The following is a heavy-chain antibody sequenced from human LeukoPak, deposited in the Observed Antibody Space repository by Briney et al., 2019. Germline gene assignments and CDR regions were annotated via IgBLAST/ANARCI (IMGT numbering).Heavy chain of an antibody. CDR2: INSDGSST. J-gene: IGHJ4*02. CDR3: AKELYHHGLFDWLFDY. D-gene: IGHD3-9*01. Sequence: PGGSLRLSCAASGFTFSSHWMHWVRQAPGKGLVWVSRINSDGSSTSYADSVKGRFTISRDNSKNTLYLQMNSLRAEDSAVYYCAKELYHHGLFDWLFDYWGQGTLVTVSS. V-gene: IGHV3-74*01. CDR1: GFTFSSHW.